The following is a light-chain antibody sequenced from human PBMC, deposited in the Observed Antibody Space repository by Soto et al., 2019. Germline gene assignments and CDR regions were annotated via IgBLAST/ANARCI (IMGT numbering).Light chain of an antibody. CDR3: CSFALRSALI. Sequence: QSALTQPASASGTPGQSITISCTGTSSDVGTYNLVSCYQQYPGKAHKLMIYEGGQRPSGVSNRFSGSKSGNTASLTISGLQAEDEADYYCCSFALRSALIFGGGTKLTVL. V-gene: IGLV2-23*01. J-gene: IGLJ2*01. CDR1: SSDVGTYNL. CDR2: EGG.